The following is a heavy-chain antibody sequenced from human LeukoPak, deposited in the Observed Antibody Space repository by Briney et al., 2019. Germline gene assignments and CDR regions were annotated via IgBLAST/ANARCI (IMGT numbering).Heavy chain of an antibody. CDR1: GGPISSGGYY. V-gene: IGHV4-31*01. D-gene: IGHD2-2*01. Sequence: SETLSLTCTVSGGPISSGGYYWSWMRPHPGKGLEWIGYICDSGSTYYNPSLKSPVTISVDTSKNQFSLKLSSVAAADTAVYYCARVAPGYCSSSSCYDYWGQGTLVTVSS. CDR2: ICDSGST. J-gene: IGHJ4*02. CDR3: ARVAPGYCSSSSCYDY.